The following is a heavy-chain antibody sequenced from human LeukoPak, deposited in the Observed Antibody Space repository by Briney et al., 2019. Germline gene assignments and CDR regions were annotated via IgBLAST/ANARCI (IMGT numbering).Heavy chain of an antibody. V-gene: IGHV3-48*01. D-gene: IGHD1-26*01. CDR3: ARRKVGGTGDY. CDR1: GFTSSSYS. Sequence: GGSLRLSCAASGFTSSSYSMNWVRQAPGKGLEWVSYISSSSTIYYTDSVKGRFTISRDNSKNTLFLQVDSLRAEDSAIYYCARRKVGGTGDYWGQGTQVTVSS. J-gene: IGHJ4*02. CDR2: ISSSSTI.